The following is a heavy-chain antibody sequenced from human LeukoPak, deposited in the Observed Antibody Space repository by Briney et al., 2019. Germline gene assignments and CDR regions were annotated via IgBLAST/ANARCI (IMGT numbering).Heavy chain of an antibody. V-gene: IGHV3-11*01. D-gene: IGHD6-13*01. CDR1: GFTFSDHY. CDR2: TGTSESTI. Sequence: PGGSLRLSCAASGFTFSDHYMHWIRQPPGRGLEWISYTGTSESTIYFADSVKGRFTISRDNAKNSLYLQMNSLRAEDTAVYYCARGKRKSSSWLYNWLDPWGQGTLVTVSS. J-gene: IGHJ5*02. CDR3: ARGKRKSSSWLYNWLDP.